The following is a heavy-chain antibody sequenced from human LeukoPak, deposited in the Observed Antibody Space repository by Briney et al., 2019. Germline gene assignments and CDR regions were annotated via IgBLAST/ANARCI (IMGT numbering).Heavy chain of an antibody. D-gene: IGHD4-23*01. CDR3: ARRGDPDYGGKVSLD. Sequence: ASVKVSCKASGYTFTSYGISWVRQAPGQGLEWMGWISAYNGNTNYAQKFQDRVTMTTDTSTSTAYMELRSLRSDDTAVYYCARRGDPDYGGKVSLDWGQGTLVTVSS. J-gene: IGHJ4*02. V-gene: IGHV1-18*01. CDR2: ISAYNGNT. CDR1: GYTFTSYG.